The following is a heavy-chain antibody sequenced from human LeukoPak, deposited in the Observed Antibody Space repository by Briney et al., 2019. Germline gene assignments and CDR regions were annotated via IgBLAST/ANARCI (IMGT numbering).Heavy chain of an antibody. CDR1: GFTFNTFG. Sequence: PGGSLTLSCVVSGFTFNTFGMHWVRRAPGRGLEWVAFIRYDGTNKYYADSVKGRFTISRDNSKNTLYLQMNSLRAEDTAVYYCAKDYDSSGYYYAHYYYMDVWGKGTTVTISS. V-gene: IGHV3-30*02. CDR2: IRYDGTNK. D-gene: IGHD3-22*01. CDR3: AKDYDSSGYYYAHYYYMDV. J-gene: IGHJ6*03.